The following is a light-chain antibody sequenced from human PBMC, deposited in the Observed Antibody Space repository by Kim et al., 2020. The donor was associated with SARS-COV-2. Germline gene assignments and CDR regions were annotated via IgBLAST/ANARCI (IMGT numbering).Light chain of an antibody. CDR1: KLGDKY. CDR2: QHT. J-gene: IGLJ3*02. Sequence: SVSPGQTASITCPGSKLGDKYAYWYQKKPGQSPILVIYQHTKRPSGISQRFSGSSFGNTATLTISRAQTMDEADYYCQAWDSSTAVFGGGTQLTVL. V-gene: IGLV3-1*01. CDR3: QAWDSSTAV.